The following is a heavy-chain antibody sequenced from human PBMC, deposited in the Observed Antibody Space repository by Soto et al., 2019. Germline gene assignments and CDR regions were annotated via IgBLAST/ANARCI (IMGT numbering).Heavy chain of an antibody. CDR1: GGTFSSYA. Sequence: ASVKVSCKASGGTFSSYAISWVRQAPGQGLEWMGGIIPIFGTANYAQKFQGRVTITADESTSTAYMELSSLRSEDTAVYYCARGVCSSTSCYVDYYYGMDVWGQGTTVTVSS. CDR3: ARGVCSSTSCYVDYYYGMDV. CDR2: IIPIFGTA. V-gene: IGHV1-69*13. D-gene: IGHD2-2*01. J-gene: IGHJ6*02.